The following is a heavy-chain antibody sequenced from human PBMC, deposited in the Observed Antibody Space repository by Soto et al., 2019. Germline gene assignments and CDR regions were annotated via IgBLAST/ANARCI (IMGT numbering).Heavy chain of an antibody. J-gene: IGHJ6*02. V-gene: IGHV4-38-2*01. Sequence: SETLSLTCAVSGYSISSGYYWGWIRQPQGKGLEWIGSIYHSGSTYYNPSLKSRVTISVDTSKNQFSLKLSSVTAADTALSYWARAVLYYYCGMGVWGQGTTVTVSS. CDR3: ARAVLYYYCGMGV. D-gene: IGHD1-20*01. CDR2: IYHSGST. CDR1: GYSISSGYY.